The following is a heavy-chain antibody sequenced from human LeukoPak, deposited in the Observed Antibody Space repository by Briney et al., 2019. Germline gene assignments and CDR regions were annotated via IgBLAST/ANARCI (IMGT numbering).Heavy chain of an antibody. D-gene: IGHD2-15*01. J-gene: IGHJ4*02. CDR2: IYYSGST. Sequence: SETLSLTCTVSGGSISSYYWSWIRQPPGKGLEWIGYIYYSGSTNYNPSLTSRVTISVDTSKNQFSLKLSSVTAADTAVYYCAAAARGGSFDYWGQGTLVTVSS. V-gene: IGHV4-59*01. CDR1: GGSISSYY. CDR3: AAAARGGSFDY.